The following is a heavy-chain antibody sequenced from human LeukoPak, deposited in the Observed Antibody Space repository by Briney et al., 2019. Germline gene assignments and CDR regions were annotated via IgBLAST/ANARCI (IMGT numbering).Heavy chain of an antibody. CDR2: IYHSGST. Sequence: PSETLSLTCAVSGGSISSSTYYWGWIRQPPGKGLEWIGSIYHSGSTYYNPSLKSRVTISVDTSKNQFSLKLSSVTAADTAVYYCARQATVTTRGGYWFDPWGQGTLVTVSS. D-gene: IGHD4-11*01. J-gene: IGHJ5*02. CDR3: ARQATVTTRGGYWFDP. CDR1: GGSISSSTYY. V-gene: IGHV4-39*01.